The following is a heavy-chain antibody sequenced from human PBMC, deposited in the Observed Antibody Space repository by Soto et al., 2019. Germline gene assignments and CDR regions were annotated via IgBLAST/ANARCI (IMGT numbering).Heavy chain of an antibody. D-gene: IGHD3-16*01. J-gene: IGHJ1*01. CDR3: ARWRTTGGIGI. V-gene: IGHV3-30*19. CDR1: GFRFKSFV. CDR2: TSYDGNNK. Sequence: QVQLVESGGGVVQPGTSLRLSCAASGFRFKSFVMHWVRQAPGKGLEWVAFTSYDGNNKDYGDSVKGRFTVSRDNSQNTLPLQMDFLQPEDTALYFCARWRTTGGIGICGKGSLVSVSS.